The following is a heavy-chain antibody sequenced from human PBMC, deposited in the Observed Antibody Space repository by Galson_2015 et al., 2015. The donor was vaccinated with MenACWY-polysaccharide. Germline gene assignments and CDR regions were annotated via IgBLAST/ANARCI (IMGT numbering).Heavy chain of an antibody. V-gene: IGHV3-74*01. CDR2: ILSVGSST. Sequence: SLRLSCAASGFTFSSSWMHWVRQAPGKGLVWVSRILSVGSSTSYADSVRGRFTISRDNAKNMLHLQMNGLRGEDTAVYYCTRGSLSSVKHGGDWGQGVLVTVYS. D-gene: IGHD1-26*01. CDR3: TRGSLSSVKHGGD. CDR1: GFTFSSSW. J-gene: IGHJ4*02.